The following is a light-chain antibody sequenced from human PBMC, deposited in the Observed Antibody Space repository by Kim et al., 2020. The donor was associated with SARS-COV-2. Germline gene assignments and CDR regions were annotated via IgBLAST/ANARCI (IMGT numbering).Light chain of an antibody. Sequence: QSVLTQPPSASGTPGQRVTISCSGSSCNIGSNTLNWYQQFPRTAPQLLIDTDDGRPSGVSDRFSCSKSGTSASLAISALRSEDEADYYCTTWAGSLDLWMFGGGTKLTVL. CDR2: TDD. V-gene: IGLV1-44*01. CDR1: SCNIGSNT. J-gene: IGLJ3*02. CDR3: TTWAGSLDLWM.